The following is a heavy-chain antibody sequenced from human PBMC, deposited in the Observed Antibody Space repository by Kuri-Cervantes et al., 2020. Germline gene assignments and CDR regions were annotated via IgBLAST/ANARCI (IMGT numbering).Heavy chain of an antibody. J-gene: IGHJ4*02. CDR3: ARGGAQQLEY. CDR1: SYSISSGYY. V-gene: IGHV4-61*01. CDR2: IYYSGST. D-gene: IGHD6-13*01. Sequence: SETLSLTCTVSSYSISSGYYWGWIRQPPGKGLEWIGYIYYSGSTNYNPSLKSRVTISVDTSKNQFSLKLSSVTAADTAVYYCARGGAQQLEYWGQGTLVTVSS.